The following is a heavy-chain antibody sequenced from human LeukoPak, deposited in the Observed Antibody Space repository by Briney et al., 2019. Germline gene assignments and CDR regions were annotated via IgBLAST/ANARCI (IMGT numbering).Heavy chain of an antibody. CDR1: GFTFSSYW. D-gene: IGHD3-22*01. Sequence: GGSLRLSCAASGFTFSSYWMSWVRQAPGKGLEWVANIKQDGSEKYYVDSVKGRFTISRDNAKNSLYLQMNSLRAEDTAVYYCARLSRYDSSGYKGSSDYWGQGTLVTVSS. V-gene: IGHV3-7*01. CDR3: ARLSRYDSSGYKGSSDY. J-gene: IGHJ4*02. CDR2: IKQDGSEK.